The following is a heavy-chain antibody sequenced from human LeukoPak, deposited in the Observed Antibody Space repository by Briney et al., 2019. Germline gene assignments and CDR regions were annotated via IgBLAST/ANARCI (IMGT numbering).Heavy chain of an antibody. CDR2: IYSCGST. J-gene: IGHJ4*02. V-gene: IGHV3-53*01. D-gene: IGHD2-15*01. CDR1: GFTFSSYE. CDR3: ASGGLFDY. Sequence: PGGSLRLSCAASGFTFSSYEMNWVRQAPGKGLEWVSVIYSCGSTYYADSVKGRFTISRDNSKNTLYLQMNSLRAEDTAVYYCASGGLFDYWGQGTLVTVSS.